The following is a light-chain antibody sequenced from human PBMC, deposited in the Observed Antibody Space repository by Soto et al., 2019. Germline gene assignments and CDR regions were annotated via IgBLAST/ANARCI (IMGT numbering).Light chain of an antibody. Sequence: EIVLTQSPGTLSLSPGERATLSCRASQSVSRNYLAWYQQKPGQAPRLLIYGASSRATGIPDRFSGSGSGTDFTLTISRLEPEDSAVYYCHQYGSSVWTFGQGTKVDIK. CDR1: QSVSRNY. V-gene: IGKV3-20*01. J-gene: IGKJ1*01. CDR2: GAS. CDR3: HQYGSSVWT.